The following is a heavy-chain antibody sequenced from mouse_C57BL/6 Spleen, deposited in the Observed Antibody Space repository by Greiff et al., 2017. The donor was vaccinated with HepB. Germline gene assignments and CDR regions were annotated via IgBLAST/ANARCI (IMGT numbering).Heavy chain of an antibody. CDR3: ARRTYYYGSSYDAMDY. J-gene: IGHJ4*01. Sequence: QVQLQQSGAELVRPGSSVKLSCKASGYTFTSYWMHWVKQRPIQGLEWIGNIDPSDSETHYNQKFKDKATLTVDKSSSTAYMQLSSLTSEDSAVYYCARRTYYYGSSYDAMDYWGQGTSVTVSS. CDR1: GYTFTSYW. V-gene: IGHV1-52*01. D-gene: IGHD1-1*01. CDR2: IDPSDSET.